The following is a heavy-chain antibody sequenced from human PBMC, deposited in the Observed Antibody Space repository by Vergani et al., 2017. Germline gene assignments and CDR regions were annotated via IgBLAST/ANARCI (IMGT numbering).Heavy chain of an antibody. Sequence: QVQLVQSGAEVKKPGSSVKVSCKASGGTFSSYAISWVRQAPGQGLEWMGRIIPILGIANYAQKFQGRVTNTADKSTSTAYMELSSLRSEDTAVYYCAKGDSRSPPWGYYGMDVWGQGTTVTVSS. CDR1: GGTFSSYA. CDR2: IIPILGIA. J-gene: IGHJ6*02. CDR3: AKGDSRSPPWGYYGMDV. D-gene: IGHD6-13*01. V-gene: IGHV1-69*04.